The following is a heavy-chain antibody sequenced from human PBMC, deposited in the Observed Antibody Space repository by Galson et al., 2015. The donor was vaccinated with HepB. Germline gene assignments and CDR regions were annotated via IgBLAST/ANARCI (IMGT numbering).Heavy chain of an antibody. V-gene: IGHV3-33*01. D-gene: IGHD2-15*01. CDR3: TRLGRYCSGGSCYSRRQGGDY. CDR1: GFTFSSYG. Sequence: SLRLSCAASGFTFSSYGMHWVRQAPGKGLEWVAVIWYDGSNKYYADSVKGRFTISRDNSKNTLYLQMNSLRAEDTAVYYCTRLGRYCSGGSCYSRRQGGDYWGQGTLVTVSS. CDR2: IWYDGSNK. J-gene: IGHJ4*02.